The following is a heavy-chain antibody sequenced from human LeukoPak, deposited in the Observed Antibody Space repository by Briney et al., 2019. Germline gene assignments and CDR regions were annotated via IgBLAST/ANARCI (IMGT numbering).Heavy chain of an antibody. Sequence: GGSLRLSCAASGFTFRNYDMHWVRQASGQGLEWVSAIDTAGDRSYPASLKGRFTISRENAKNSLILQMNNVRAGDAAVYYCARGGSLYDASYSYYLDVWGKGTRVTVSS. V-gene: IGHV3-13*01. CDR1: GFTFRNYD. D-gene: IGHD2/OR15-2a*01. CDR2: IDTAGDR. CDR3: ARGGSLYDASYSYYLDV. J-gene: IGHJ6*03.